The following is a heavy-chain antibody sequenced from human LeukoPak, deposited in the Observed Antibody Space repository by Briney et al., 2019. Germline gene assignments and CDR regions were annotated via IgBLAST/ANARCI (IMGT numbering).Heavy chain of an antibody. CDR1: GFTFSDHY. CDR2: ISSSSSYI. V-gene: IGHV3-11*06. Sequence: NPGGSLRLSWAASGFTFSDHYMSWIRQAPGKGLEWVSSISSSSSYIYYADSVKGRFTISRDNAKNSLYLQMNSLRAEDTAVYYCASQTVLVFDYWGQGTLVSVSS. CDR3: ASQTVLVFDY. J-gene: IGHJ4*02. D-gene: IGHD2-8*02.